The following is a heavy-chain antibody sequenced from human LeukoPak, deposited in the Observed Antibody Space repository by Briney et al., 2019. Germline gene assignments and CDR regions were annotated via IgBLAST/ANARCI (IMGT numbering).Heavy chain of an antibody. Sequence: ETLSLTCTVSGGSISSSTYYWGWIRQPPGKGLEWVSSISSSSSYIYYADSVKGRFTISRDNAKNSLYLQMNSLRAEDTAVYYCARDVGSSWLFDYWGQGTLVTVSS. CDR2: ISSSSSYI. J-gene: IGHJ4*02. CDR3: ARDVGSSWLFDY. CDR1: GGSISSST. V-gene: IGHV3-21*01. D-gene: IGHD6-13*01.